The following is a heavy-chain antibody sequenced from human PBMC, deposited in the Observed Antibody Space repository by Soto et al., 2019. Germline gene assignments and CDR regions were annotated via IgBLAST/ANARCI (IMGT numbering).Heavy chain of an antibody. D-gene: IGHD2-8*02. J-gene: IGHJ3*01. CDR1: GFTFSDTL. V-gene: IGHV1-3*01. CDR3: ARDILSVGPRANDAFDV. Sequence: QVQLVQSGAEVKKPGASVNISCQASGFTFSDTLINWVRQGPGQRLEWMGWINPANGNTRYSESFQGRVTISSLSSASTAYVAQSDLTSEDTAVYYCARDILSVGPRANDAFDVWGQGTRITVSS. CDR2: INPANGNT.